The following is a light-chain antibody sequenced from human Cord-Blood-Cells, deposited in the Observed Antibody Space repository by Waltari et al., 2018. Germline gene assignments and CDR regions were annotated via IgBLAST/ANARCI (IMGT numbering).Light chain of an antibody. CDR2: AAS. Sequence: DIQMTQYPSSPSASLGDRVTLPCRSSQSISSYLNWYQQKPRNAPKLLIYAASSLQSGVPSRCSGSGAATDFTLTISSLQPEDFANYCCQQSYSTPLTFVGGTKVEIK. V-gene: IGKV1-39*01. CDR1: QSISSY. J-gene: IGKJ4*01. CDR3: QQSYSTPLT.